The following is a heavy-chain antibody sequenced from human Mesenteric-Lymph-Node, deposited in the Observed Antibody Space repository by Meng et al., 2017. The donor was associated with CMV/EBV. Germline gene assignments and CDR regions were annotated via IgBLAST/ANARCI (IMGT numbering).Heavy chain of an antibody. CDR3: TRDSRRYFDL. J-gene: IGHJ2*01. CDR2: TYYRSKWYN. V-gene: IGHV6-1*01. Sequence: CAISGDSVSSNSAAWNWIRRSPSRGLEWLGRTYYRSKWYNDYAVSVKSRITINPDTSKNQFSLQLNSVTPEDTAVYYCTRDSRRYFDLWGRGTLVTVSS. CDR1: GDSVSSNSAA.